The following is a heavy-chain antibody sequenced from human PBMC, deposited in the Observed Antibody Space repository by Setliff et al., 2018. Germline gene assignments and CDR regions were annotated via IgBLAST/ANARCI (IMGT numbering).Heavy chain of an antibody. D-gene: IGHD7-27*01. J-gene: IGHJ6*03. CDR2: INSYNGNT. V-gene: IGHV1-18*01. Sequence: ASVKVSCKASGYSFSDYGISWVRQAPGQGLEWMGWINSYNGNTNYARKFQGRVTMTTDTSTSTAYMELRSLRSDDTAVYYCARDPSLTGILNYYYYYYMDVWGKGTTVTVSS. CDR1: GYSFSDYG. CDR3: ARDPSLTGILNYYYYYYMDV.